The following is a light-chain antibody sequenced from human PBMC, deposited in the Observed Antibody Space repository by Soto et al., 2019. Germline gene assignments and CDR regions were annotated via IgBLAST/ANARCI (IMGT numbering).Light chain of an antibody. CDR1: QNINHN. V-gene: IGKV3-20*01. Sequence: IVMTQSPATLSVSPRDRATLSCRASQNINHNLAWYQQKPGQAPRLLIYGASTRATGIPARFSGFGSGTDFTLTISRLEPEDFAVYFCQQYGSSPITFGQGTRLEI. J-gene: IGKJ5*01. CDR3: QQYGSSPIT. CDR2: GAS.